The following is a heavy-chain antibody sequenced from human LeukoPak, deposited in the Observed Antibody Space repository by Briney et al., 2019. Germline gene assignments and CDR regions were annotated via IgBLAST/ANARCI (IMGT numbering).Heavy chain of an antibody. CDR3: SRLRGYSYGYADY. CDR2: ISSSGSIT. D-gene: IGHD5-18*01. J-gene: IGHJ4*02. Sequence: GALRLSCAASGFTFSGFGMNWVRQAPGKGLEWVSDISSSGSITDYADSVKGRFTISRDNAKNSLYLQMNSLRAEDTAVYYCSRLRGYSYGYADYWGQGTLVTVSS. CDR1: GFTFSGFG. V-gene: IGHV3-48*04.